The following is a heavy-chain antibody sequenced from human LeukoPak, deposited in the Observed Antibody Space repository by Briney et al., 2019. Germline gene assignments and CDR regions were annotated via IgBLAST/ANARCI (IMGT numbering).Heavy chain of an antibody. J-gene: IGHJ4*02. Sequence: GGSLRLSCAASGFTFSSFAMSWVRRPPGKGLQWVSAISKSGASTDYADSVKGRFTISRDNSKSTLYLQMNSLRAEDTAIYYCEKDAGGTSYYPFDYWGQGTPVTVSS. CDR2: ISKSGAST. CDR3: EKDAGGTSYYPFDY. V-gene: IGHV3-23*01. CDR1: GFTFSSFA. D-gene: IGHD3-9*01.